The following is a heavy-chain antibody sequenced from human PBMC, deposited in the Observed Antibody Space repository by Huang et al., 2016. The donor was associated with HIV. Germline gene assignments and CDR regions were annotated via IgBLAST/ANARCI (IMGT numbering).Heavy chain of an antibody. Sequence: QLQLQESGPGLVKPSETLSLTCTVSGGSIRSDNYYWGWSRQPPGKGLEWIGSIYYSGSTYYNPYLKSLVTITGDTSKNQFSLKMRSVTAADTAVYYCARLPGSITMIRGVITDPYWGQGTLVTVSS. V-gene: IGHV4-39*01. CDR3: ARLPGSITMIRGVITDPY. J-gene: IGHJ4*02. CDR2: IYYSGST. D-gene: IGHD3-10*01. CDR1: GGSIRSDNYY.